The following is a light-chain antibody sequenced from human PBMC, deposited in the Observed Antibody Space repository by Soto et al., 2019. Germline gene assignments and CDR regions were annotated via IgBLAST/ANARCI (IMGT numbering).Light chain of an antibody. CDR3: VSYTSSTTYV. J-gene: IGLJ1*01. CDR2: DVA. V-gene: IGLV2-14*03. CDR1: SSDIGGYNF. Sequence: QSVLTQPASVSGSDGQSITISCTGTSSDIGGYNFVSWYQQHPGKPPKLIIYDVANRPSGVSNRFSGSKSGSTASLIISRLQTEDEADYYCVSYTSSTTYVFGTGTKVTVL.